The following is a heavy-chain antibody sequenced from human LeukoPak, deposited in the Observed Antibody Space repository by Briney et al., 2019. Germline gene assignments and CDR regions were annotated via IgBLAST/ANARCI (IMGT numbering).Heavy chain of an antibody. CDR3: ARDPTRGDGYNYRHWYFDL. CDR2: IYYSGST. D-gene: IGHD5-24*01. J-gene: IGHJ2*01. V-gene: IGHV4-4*02. CDR1: GGSISSSNW. Sequence: SGTLSLTCAVSGGSISSSNWWSWVRQPPGKGLEWIGYIYYSGSTNYNPSLKSRVTISVDTSKNQFSLKLSSVTAADTAVYYCARDPTRGDGYNYRHWYFDLWGRGTLVTVSS.